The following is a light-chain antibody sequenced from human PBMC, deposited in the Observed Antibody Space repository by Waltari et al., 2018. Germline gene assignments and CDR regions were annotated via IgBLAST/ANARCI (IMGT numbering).Light chain of an antibody. Sequence: QSVLTQPPSASGTPGQRVTIPCSGRSSNIGSNTVNWYQQLPVTAPKLLIYSNNQRPSGVPGRFSGSKSGTSASLAISGLQSEDEADYYCAAWDDSLAWVFGGGTKLTVL. J-gene: IGLJ3*02. CDR2: SNN. CDR3: AAWDDSLAWV. CDR1: SSNIGSNT. V-gene: IGLV1-44*01.